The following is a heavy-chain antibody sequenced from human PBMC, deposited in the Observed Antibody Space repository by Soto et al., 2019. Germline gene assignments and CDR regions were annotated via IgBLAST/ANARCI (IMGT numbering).Heavy chain of an antibody. V-gene: IGHV1-18*01. CDR3: ARDFETGTTPGSSY. J-gene: IGHJ4*02. D-gene: IGHD1-7*01. CDR1: GYTFTSYG. CDR2: ISAYNGNT. Sequence: ASVKVSCKASGYTFTSYGISWVRQAPGQGLEWMGWISAYNGNTNYAQKLQGRVTMTTDTSTSTAYMELRSLRSDDTAVYYCARDFETGTTPGSSYWGQGTLVTVSS.